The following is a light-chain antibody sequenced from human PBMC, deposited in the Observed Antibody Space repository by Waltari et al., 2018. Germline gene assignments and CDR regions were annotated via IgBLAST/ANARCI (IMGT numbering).Light chain of an antibody. V-gene: IGKV3-20*01. J-gene: IGKJ5*01. CDR1: QSVTNNY. Sequence: EIVLTQSPATLSLSPGETVTLSCRASQSVTNNYLAWYQQRPGQPPRLLISDASSRATGIPDRFSGSGSGTDFTLAISRLEPEDFAVYYCQQYGGSPPTTFGQGTRLEI. CDR2: DAS. CDR3: QQYGGSPPTT.